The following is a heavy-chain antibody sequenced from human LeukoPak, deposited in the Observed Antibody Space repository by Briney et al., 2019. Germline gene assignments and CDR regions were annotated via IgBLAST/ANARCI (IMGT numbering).Heavy chain of an antibody. CDR2: IYYSGSL. D-gene: IGHD3-10*01. CDR1: GGSISSYY. CDR3: ASGDTEFDH. Sequence: SETLSLTCTVSGGSISSYYWSWIRHPPGKRLEWIGYIYYSGSLKYNPSLKSRVTISVDTSKNQFSLKLTSVTAADTAVYYCASGDTEFDHWGQGTLVTVSS. V-gene: IGHV4-59*08. J-gene: IGHJ4*02.